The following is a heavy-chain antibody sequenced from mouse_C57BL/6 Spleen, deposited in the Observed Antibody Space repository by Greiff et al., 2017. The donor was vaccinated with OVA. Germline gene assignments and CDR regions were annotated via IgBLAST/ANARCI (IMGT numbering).Heavy chain of an antibody. CDR2: INPNYGTT. J-gene: IGHJ2*01. D-gene: IGHD2-4*01. Sequence: EVQVVESGPELVKPGASVKISCKASGYSFTDYNMNWVKQSNGKSLEWIGVINPNYGTTSYNQKFKGKATLTVDQSSSTAYMQLNSLTSEDSAVYYCARGMVSYDYGNCFDYWGQGTTLTVSS. V-gene: IGHV1-39*01. CDR3: ARGMVSYDYGNCFDY. CDR1: GYSFTDYN.